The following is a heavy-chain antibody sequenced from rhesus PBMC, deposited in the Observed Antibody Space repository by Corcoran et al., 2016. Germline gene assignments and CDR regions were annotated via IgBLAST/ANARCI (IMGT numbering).Heavy chain of an antibody. V-gene: IGHV4-169*02. CDR2: IYGSGSNT. Sequence: QLQLQESGPGLVKPSETLSVTCAVSGGSISSSYWSWIRQAPGKGLEWIGYIYGSGSNTNYNPSPESRVTLLVDTSQNQLSLKLRSVTAADTAVYFCTSDPRGSGWFDYWGQGVLVTVSS. CDR3: TSDPRGSGWFDY. J-gene: IGHJ4*01. CDR1: GGSISSSY. D-gene: IGHD6-31*01.